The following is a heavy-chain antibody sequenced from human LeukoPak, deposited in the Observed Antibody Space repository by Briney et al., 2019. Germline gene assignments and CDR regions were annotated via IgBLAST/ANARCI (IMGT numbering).Heavy chain of an antibody. CDR3: ARLGSGNSKIDH. Sequence: SETLSLTCGVSGYSIKSGYYWGCTRQPPGKGLEWIGSIYQSGSTYYNPSLKSRVTISVDTSANQFSLKLSSVTAADTAVYYCARLGSGNSKIDHWGQGTLVTVSS. CDR2: IYQSGST. V-gene: IGHV4-38-2*01. J-gene: IGHJ4*02. D-gene: IGHD2/OR15-2a*01. CDR1: GYSIKSGYY.